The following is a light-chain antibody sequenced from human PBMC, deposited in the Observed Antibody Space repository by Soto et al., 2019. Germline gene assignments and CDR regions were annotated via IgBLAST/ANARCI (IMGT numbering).Light chain of an antibody. V-gene: IGLV2-14*01. Sequence: QSALTQPASVSGSPGQSITISCTGTSSDVGGYNYVSWYQQHPGKAPKLMISEVSNRPSGVSNRFSGPKSRNTASLTISGLQAEDEADYYCSSYTSSSTYVCGTGTKVTVL. CDR3: SSYTSSSTYV. J-gene: IGLJ1*01. CDR1: SSDVGGYNY. CDR2: EVS.